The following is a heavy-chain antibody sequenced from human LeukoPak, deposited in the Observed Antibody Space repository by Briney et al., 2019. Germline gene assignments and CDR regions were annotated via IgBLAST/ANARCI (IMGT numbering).Heavy chain of an antibody. CDR3: AKDRHADGPFDY. J-gene: IGHJ4*02. CDR2: ISSGSDKV. V-gene: IGHV3-9*01. CDR1: EFTFDDYA. Sequence: GRSLRLSCAASEFTFDDYAMHWVRQVPGKGLEWVSGISSGSDKVGYADSVRGRFTISRDNSKNTLYLQMNSLRAEDTAVYYCAKDRHADGPFDYWGQGTLVTVSS.